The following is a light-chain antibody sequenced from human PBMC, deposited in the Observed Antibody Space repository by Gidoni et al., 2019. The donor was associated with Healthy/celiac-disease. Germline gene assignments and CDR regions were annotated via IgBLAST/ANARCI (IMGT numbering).Light chain of an antibody. CDR2: DAS. CDR3: QQYDNLPLYT. Sequence: IQITPSSSSLSASVGDRVTITCQASQDISNYLNWYQQKPGKAPKLLIYDASNLETGVPSRFSGSGSGTDFTFTISSLQPEDIATYYCQQYDNLPLYTFGQGTKLEIK. J-gene: IGKJ2*01. CDR1: QDISNY. V-gene: IGKV1-33*01.